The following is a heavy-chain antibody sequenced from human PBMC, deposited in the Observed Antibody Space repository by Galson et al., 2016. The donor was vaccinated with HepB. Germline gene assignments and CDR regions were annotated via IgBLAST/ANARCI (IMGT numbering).Heavy chain of an antibody. J-gene: IGHJ5*02. CDR1: VSSNSAA. V-gene: IGHV6-1*01. CDR3: ARVRCSTFRCQNWFDP. CDR2: TYYRSKWYN. Sequence: VSSNSAAWTWIRQSPLRGLEWLGRTYYRSKWYNDYAVSVKSRISIHPDTSKNQFSLQLNSVTPEDTAVYYCARVRCSTFRCQNWFDPWGQGTLVTVSS. D-gene: IGHD2/OR15-2a*01.